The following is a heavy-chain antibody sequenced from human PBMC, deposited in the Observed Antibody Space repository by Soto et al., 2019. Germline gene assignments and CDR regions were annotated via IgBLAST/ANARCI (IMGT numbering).Heavy chain of an antibody. CDR3: ARDISLSPHDSSSWYRFTLSYYGMDV. V-gene: IGHV1-18*01. J-gene: IGHJ6*02. CDR1: GYTITIYG. CDR2: ISAYNGNT. D-gene: IGHD6-13*01. Sequence: GVPVKVSCKASGYTITIYGSIWVRQAPRQGLEWMGWISAYNGNTNYAQKLQGRVTMTTDTSTSTAYMELRSLRSDDTAVYYCARDISLSPHDSSSWYRFTLSYYGMDVWGQGTTVTVSS.